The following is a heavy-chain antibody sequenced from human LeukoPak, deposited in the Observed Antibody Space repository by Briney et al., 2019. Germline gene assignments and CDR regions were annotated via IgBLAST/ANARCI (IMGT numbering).Heavy chain of an antibody. D-gene: IGHD6-19*01. CDR2: ISSSSSYI. CDR3: ARDPSNTSGWYAWADY. V-gene: IGHV3-21*04. Sequence: PGGSLRLSCAASGFTFSSYSMNWVRQAPGKGLEWVSSISSSSSYIYYADSVKGRFTISRDNAKNSLYLQMNSLRAEDTAVYYCARDPSNTSGWYAWADYWGQGTLVTVSS. CDR1: GFTFSSYS. J-gene: IGHJ4*02.